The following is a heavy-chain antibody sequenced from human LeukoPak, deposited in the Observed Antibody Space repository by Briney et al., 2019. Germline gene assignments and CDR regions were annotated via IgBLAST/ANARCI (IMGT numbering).Heavy chain of an antibody. D-gene: IGHD2-21*01. CDR3: ARSQGIGYFDY. CDR1: GGSISSYY. CDR2: IYYSGST. J-gene: IGHJ4*02. Sequence: SSETLSLTCTVSGGSISSYYWSWIRQPPGKGQEWIGYIYYSGSTNYNPSLKSRVTISVDTSKNQFSLKLSSVTAADTAVYYCARSQGIGYFDYWGQGTQVTVSS. V-gene: IGHV4-59*01.